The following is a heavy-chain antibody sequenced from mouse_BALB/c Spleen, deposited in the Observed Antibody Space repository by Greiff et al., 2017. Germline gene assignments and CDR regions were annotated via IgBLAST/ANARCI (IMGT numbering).Heavy chain of an antibody. CDR3: TRDHYYGSDY. Sequence: EVQLVESGGGLVKPGGSLKLSCAASGFTFSSYTMSWVRQTPEKRLEWVATISSGGSYTYYPDSVKGRFTISRDNAKNTLYLQMSSLKSEDTAMYYCTRDHYYGSDYWGQGTTLTVSS. V-gene: IGHV5-6-4*01. D-gene: IGHD1-2*01. CDR1: GFTFSSYT. J-gene: IGHJ2*01. CDR2: ISSGGSYT.